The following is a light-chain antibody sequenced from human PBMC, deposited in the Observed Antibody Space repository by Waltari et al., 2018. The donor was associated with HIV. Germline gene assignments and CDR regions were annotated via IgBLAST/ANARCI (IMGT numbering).Light chain of an antibody. Sequence: QSALTQPASVSGSPGQSITISFTGTSSDIGGNNYVSWYQQHPAKDIKLMFYEVRYRPSGISYRFSGSKSVSTACLTISGLHADDEADYDCSSYTGRSTLVVFGGGTQLIVL. CDR3: SSYTGRSTLVV. V-gene: IGLV2-14*01. J-gene: IGLJ2*01. CDR1: SSDIGGNNY. CDR2: EVR.